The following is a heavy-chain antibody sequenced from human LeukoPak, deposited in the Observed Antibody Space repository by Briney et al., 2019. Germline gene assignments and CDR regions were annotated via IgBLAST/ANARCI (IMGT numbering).Heavy chain of an antibody. CDR1: GGSISSSSYY. V-gene: IGHV4-39*01. CDR2: IYYSGST. J-gene: IGHJ5*02. Sequence: SETLSLTCTVSGGSISSSSYYWGWIRQPPGKGLEWIGSIYYSGSTYYNPSLKSRVTISVDTSKNQFSRKLSSVTAADTAVYYCARSARDYAWFDPWGQGTLVTVSS. CDR3: ARSARDYAWFDP. D-gene: IGHD4-17*01.